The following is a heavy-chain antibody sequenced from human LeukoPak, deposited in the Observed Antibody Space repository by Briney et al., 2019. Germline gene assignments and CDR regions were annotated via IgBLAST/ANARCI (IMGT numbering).Heavy chain of an antibody. D-gene: IGHD3-10*01. CDR3: ATLPRGHLFDS. V-gene: IGHV1-24*01. J-gene: IGHJ4*02. CDR2: FVPEDGET. Sequence: GASVKVSCKLSGDTLTKLSMHWVRQSPGKGLEWMGGFVPEDGETIYAQKFQGRVTMTEDTSTDTAYMELSSLRSDDTAVYFCATLPRGHLFDSWGQGTLVTVSS. CDR1: GDTLTKLS.